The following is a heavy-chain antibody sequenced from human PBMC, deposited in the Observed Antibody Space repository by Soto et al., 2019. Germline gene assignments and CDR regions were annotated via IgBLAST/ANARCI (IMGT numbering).Heavy chain of an antibody. CDR3: ARGNALDD. CDR2: TYYRSKWFH. D-gene: IGHD3-10*01. CDR1: GDSVSSDITS. J-gene: IGHJ3*01. V-gene: IGHV6-1*01. Sequence: QGQLQQSGPGLVKPSQTLSLTCAISGDSVSSDITSWNWIRQSPSIGLEWMGRTYYRSKWFHDYAASVKSRITINPDPSKNQFSLELNSMTPEDTAVYYCARGNALDDWGQGTVVTVSS.